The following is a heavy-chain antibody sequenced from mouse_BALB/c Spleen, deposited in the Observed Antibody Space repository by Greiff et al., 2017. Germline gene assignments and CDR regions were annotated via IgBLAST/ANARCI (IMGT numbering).Heavy chain of an antibody. CDR3: AREGGNYPYWYFDV. CDR2: ISYDGSN. D-gene: IGHD2-1*01. J-gene: IGHJ1*01. Sequence: DVKLQESGPGLVKPSQSLSLTCSVTGYSITSGYYWNWIRQFPGNTLEWMGYISYDGSNNYNPSLKNRISITRDTSKNQFFLKLNSVTTEDTATYYGAREGGNYPYWYFDVWGAGTTVTVSS. V-gene: IGHV3-6*02. CDR1: GYSITSGYY.